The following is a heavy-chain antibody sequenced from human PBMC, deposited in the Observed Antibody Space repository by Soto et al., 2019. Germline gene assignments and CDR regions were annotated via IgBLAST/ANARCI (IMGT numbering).Heavy chain of an antibody. CDR2: IYYSGST. CDR1: GGSISSYY. D-gene: IGHD1-7*01. CDR3: ARDPLVTGTTSGFDY. J-gene: IGHJ4*02. V-gene: IGHV4-59*01. Sequence: SETLSLTCTVSGGSISSYYWSWIRQPPGKGLEWIGYIYYSGSTNYNPSLKSRVTISVDTSKNQFSLKLSSVTAADTAVYYCARDPLVTGTTSGFDYWGQGTLVTVSS.